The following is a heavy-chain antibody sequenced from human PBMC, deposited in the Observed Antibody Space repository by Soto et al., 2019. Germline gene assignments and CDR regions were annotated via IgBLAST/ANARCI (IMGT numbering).Heavy chain of an antibody. Sequence: GGSLRLSCAASGFTFGSFGMHWVRQAPGKGLEWVTLVSYDGSNTYYADSVKGRFTISRDNSKNTLYLQINSLRAEDTAVYYCAKGPPVGATTLDSWGQGTLVTVSS. CDR3: AKGPPVGATTLDS. J-gene: IGHJ4*02. CDR1: GFTFGSFG. D-gene: IGHD1-26*01. CDR2: VSYDGSNT. V-gene: IGHV3-30*18.